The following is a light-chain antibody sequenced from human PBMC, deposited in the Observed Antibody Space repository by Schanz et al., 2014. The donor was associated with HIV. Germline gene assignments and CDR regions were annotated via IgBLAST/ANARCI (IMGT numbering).Light chain of an antibody. Sequence: EIVLTQFPGTLSLSPGDRATLSCRASQSVSSSYLAWYQQKPGQAPRLLIYDASNRATGIPARFSGSGSGTDFTLTISSLEPEDFAVYYCQQRTSWPLTFGGGTRVEIK. CDR2: DAS. J-gene: IGKJ4*01. CDR3: QQRTSWPLT. V-gene: IGKV3D-20*02. CDR1: QSVSSSY.